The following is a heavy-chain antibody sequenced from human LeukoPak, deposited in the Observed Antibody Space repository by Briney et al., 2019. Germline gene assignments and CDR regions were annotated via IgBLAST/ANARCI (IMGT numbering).Heavy chain of an antibody. D-gene: IGHD3-10*01. CDR3: TRDLVYGSGSSDY. Sequence: GGSLRLSCAASGFTFSNYWMHWVRRAPGKGLVWVSRIKTDGSGAGYADSVKGRFTISRDNAKNTLYLQVNSLRAEDTAVYYCTRDLVYGSGSSDYWGQGTLDTVSS. CDR2: IKTDGSGA. J-gene: IGHJ4*02. V-gene: IGHV3-74*01. CDR1: GFTFSNYW.